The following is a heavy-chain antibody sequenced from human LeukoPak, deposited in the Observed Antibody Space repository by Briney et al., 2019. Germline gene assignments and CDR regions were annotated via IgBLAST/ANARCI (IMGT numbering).Heavy chain of an antibody. D-gene: IGHD3-10*01. J-gene: IGHJ4*02. CDR3: ARASGIEDY. Sequence: SETLSLTCTVSGVSITSGGYYRMWIRQPAGKGLEWIGHVYTSGSTKYNPSLKTPVSIDTSKNHFSLKVDSVTAADTAVYYCARASGIEDYWGQGTLVIVSS. CDR1: GVSITSGGYY. V-gene: IGHV4-61*09. CDR2: VYTSGST.